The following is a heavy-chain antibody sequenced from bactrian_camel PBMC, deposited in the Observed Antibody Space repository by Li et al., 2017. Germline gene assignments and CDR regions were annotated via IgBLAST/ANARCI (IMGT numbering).Heavy chain of an antibody. Sequence: QVQLVESGGGLVQPGGSLRLSCAASGLTFSDNYINWVRQAPGKGLEWVASIYSERFNTYYSDSVKGRFTVSRDNAKDTQYLRMSSLKTGATAVDYLSADRNYHRDQILRWGQGPRSPSP. V-gene: IGHV3-2*01. CDR2: IYSERFNT. CDR1: GLTFSDNY. CDR3: SADRNYHRDQILR. D-gene: IGHD4*01. J-gene: IGHJ4*01.